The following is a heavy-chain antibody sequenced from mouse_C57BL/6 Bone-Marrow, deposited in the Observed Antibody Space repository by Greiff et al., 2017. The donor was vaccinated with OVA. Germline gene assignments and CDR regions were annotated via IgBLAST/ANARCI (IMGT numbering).Heavy chain of an antibody. CDR1: GYTFTDYY. V-gene: IGHV1-26*01. D-gene: IGHD6-1*01. Sequence: EVQLQQSGPELVKPGASVKISCKASGYTFTDYYMNWEKQSHGKSLEWIGDINPNNGGTSYNQKFKGKATLTVDKSSSTAYMELRSLTSEDSAVYYCARRSYLYWYFDVWGTGTTVTVSS. J-gene: IGHJ1*03. CDR2: INPNNGGT. CDR3: ARRSYLYWYFDV.